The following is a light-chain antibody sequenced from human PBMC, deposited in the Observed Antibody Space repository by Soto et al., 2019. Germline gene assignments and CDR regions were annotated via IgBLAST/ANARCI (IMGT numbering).Light chain of an antibody. Sequence: QSALTQPPSASGSPGQSVTISCTGTSSDVGIYNYVSWYQHHPGKAPKLLIYEVTKRPSGVPDRFSGSKSGNTASLTVSGLQAEDEADYYCSSYAGSNNLYVFGTGTKVTVL. CDR1: SSDVGIYNY. J-gene: IGLJ1*01. CDR2: EVT. V-gene: IGLV2-8*01. CDR3: SSYAGSNNLYV.